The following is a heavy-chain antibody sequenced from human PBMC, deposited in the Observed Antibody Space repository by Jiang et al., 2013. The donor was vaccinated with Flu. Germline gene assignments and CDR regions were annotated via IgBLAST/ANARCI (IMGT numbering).Heavy chain of an antibody. D-gene: IGHD3-22*01. J-gene: IGHJ3*02. CDR2: IKQDGSEK. CDR3: ARDAPGYYDSSGYSDAFDI. Sequence: GSLRLSCAASGFTFSSYWMSWVRQAPGKGLEWVANIKQDGSEKYYVDSVKGRFTISRDNAKNSLYLQMNSLRAEDTAVYYCARDAPGYYDSSGYSDAFDIWGQGTMVTVSS. CDR1: GFTFSSYW. V-gene: IGHV3-7*03.